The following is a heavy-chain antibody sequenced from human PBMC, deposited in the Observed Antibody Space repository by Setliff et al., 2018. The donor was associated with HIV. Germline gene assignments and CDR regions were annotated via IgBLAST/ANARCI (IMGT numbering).Heavy chain of an antibody. J-gene: IGHJ4*02. CDR2: IKQDGSEK. CDR1: GFPFSTYW. D-gene: IGHD7-27*01. V-gene: IGHV3-7*01. CDR3: ARDAGGAGEYFDY. Sequence: PGESLRLSCAASGFPFSTYWMSWVRQAPGKGLEWVAIIKQDGSEKFYVDSVRGRFTISRDDAKNSLYVQMNSLRAEDTAVYYCARDAGGAGEYFDYWGQGTLVTVSS.